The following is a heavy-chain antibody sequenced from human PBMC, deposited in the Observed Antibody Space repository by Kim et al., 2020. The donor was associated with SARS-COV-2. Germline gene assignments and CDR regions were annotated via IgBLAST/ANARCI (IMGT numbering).Heavy chain of an antibody. CDR2: IGGSGDRP. Sequence: GGSLRLSCAASGFTFNNYAMSWVRQAPGKGLEWVSGIGGSGDRPTYADSVKGRFTISRDNSKNTLYLQMDRLRADDTALYYCAKVSSGSSGWFEYFQHWGQGTLVTVSS. CDR3: AKVSSGSSGWFEYFQH. J-gene: IGHJ1*01. D-gene: IGHD6-19*01. V-gene: IGHV3-23*01. CDR1: GFTFNNYA.